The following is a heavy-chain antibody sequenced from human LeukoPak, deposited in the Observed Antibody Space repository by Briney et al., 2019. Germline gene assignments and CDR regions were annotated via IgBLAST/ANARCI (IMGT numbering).Heavy chain of an antibody. V-gene: IGHV1-2*02. CDR1: GYTFTGYY. D-gene: IGHD3-10*01. CDR2: INPNSGGT. J-gene: IGHJ5*02. CDR3: ARAMVRGRGWFDP. Sequence: ASVTVSCKASGYTFTGYYMHWVRQAPGQGLEWMGWINPNSGGTNYAQKFQGRVTMTRDTSISTAYMELSRLRSDDTAVYYCARAMVRGRGWFDPWGQGTLVTVSS.